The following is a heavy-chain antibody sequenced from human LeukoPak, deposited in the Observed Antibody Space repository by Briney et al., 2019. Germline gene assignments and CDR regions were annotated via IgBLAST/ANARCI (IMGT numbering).Heavy chain of an antibody. D-gene: IGHD3-10*01. CDR2: ISYDGSNK. J-gene: IGHJ3*02. CDR1: GFTFSSYG. CDR3: AKDQGGYSNALAFDI. V-gene: IGHV3-30*18. Sequence: GGSLRLSCAASGFTFSSYGMHWVRQAPGKGLEWVAVISYDGSNKYYADSVKGRFTISRDNSKNTLYLQMNSLRAEDTAVYYCAKDQGGYSNALAFDIWGQGTMVTVSS.